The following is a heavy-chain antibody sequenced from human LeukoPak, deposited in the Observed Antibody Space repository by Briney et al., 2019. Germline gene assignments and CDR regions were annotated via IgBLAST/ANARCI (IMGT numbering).Heavy chain of an antibody. V-gene: IGHV4-34*01. CDR1: GGSFSYYY. J-gene: IGHJ4*02. CDR2: INHSGIT. Sequence: SETLSLTCAVYGGSFSYYYWSWIRQPPGKGLEWIGEINHSGITNYNPSLKSRVTISADTTKNQFSLKLTSVTAADTAVYYCANPARDFADSGAITWWGQGTLVTVSS. D-gene: IGHD4-17*01. CDR3: ANPARDFADSGAITW.